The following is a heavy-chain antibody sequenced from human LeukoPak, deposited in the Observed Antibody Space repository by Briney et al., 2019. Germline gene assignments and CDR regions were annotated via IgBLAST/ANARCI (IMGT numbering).Heavy chain of an antibody. CDR3: ARVGVDILTGYSYSENHPSFYYFDY. CDR2: IQYDGSNE. CDR1: GFTFSSYG. V-gene: IGHV3-30*02. Sequence: GGSLRLSCAASGFTFSSYGMHWVRQAPGKGLEWVAYIQYDGSNEQYAHSVKGRFRISRDSSKNILYLQMNSLRAEDTAVYYCARVGVDILTGYSYSENHPSFYYFDYWGQGTLVTVSS. J-gene: IGHJ4*02. D-gene: IGHD3-9*01.